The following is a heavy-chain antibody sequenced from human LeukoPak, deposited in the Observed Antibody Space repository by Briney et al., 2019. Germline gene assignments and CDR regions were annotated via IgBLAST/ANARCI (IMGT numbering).Heavy chain of an antibody. D-gene: IGHD3-10*01. Sequence: SETLSLTCTVSGGSVSDYYWSWIRQPAGKGLEWIGRIYTSGSTNYNPSLKSRVTISVDTSKNQFSLKLSSVTAADTAVYYCARDAYYYGSGSVLFDYWGQGTLVTVSS. CDR3: ARDAYYYGSGSVLFDY. V-gene: IGHV4-4*07. J-gene: IGHJ4*02. CDR1: GGSVSDYY. CDR2: IYTSGST.